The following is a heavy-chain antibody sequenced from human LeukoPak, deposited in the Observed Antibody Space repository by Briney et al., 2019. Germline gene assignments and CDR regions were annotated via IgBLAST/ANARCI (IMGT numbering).Heavy chain of an antibody. D-gene: IGHD5-12*01. V-gene: IGHV4-39*01. Sequence: SETLSLTCTGSGGSISSSSYYWGWIRQPPGKGLEWIGSIYYSGSTYYNPSLKSRVTISVDTSKNQFSLKLSSVTAADTAVYYCARSMVATAVAAHDYSGQGTLVTVSS. CDR2: IYYSGST. CDR1: GGSISSSSYY. J-gene: IGHJ4*02. CDR3: ARSMVATAVAAHDY.